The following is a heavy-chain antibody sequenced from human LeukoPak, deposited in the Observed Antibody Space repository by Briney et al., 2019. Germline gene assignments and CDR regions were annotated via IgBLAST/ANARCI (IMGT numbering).Heavy chain of an antibody. V-gene: IGHV4-38-2*01. CDR1: GGSFSNYY. J-gene: IGHJ5*02. CDR2: IYHSGST. D-gene: IGHD1-26*01. Sequence: PSETLSLTCAVYGGSFSNYYWGWIRQPPGKGLEWIGSIYHSGSTYYNPSLKSRVTISVDTSKNQFSLKLSSVTAADTAVYYCARSVFGGGSYSFDPWGQGTLVTVSS. CDR3: ARSVFGGGSYSFDP.